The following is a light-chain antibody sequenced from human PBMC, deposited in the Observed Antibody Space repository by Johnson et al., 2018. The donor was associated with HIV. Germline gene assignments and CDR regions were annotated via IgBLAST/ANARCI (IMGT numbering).Light chain of an antibody. Sequence: PALTQPPSVSAAPGQKVTISCSGSSSNIGNNFVSWYQQLPGTAPKLLIYANNKRPSGIPDRFSGSKSGPSATLGITGLQTGDEADYYCGTWDSSLSAGNVFGTGTKVTVL. V-gene: IGLV1-51*02. CDR2: ANN. CDR3: GTWDSSLSAGNV. J-gene: IGLJ1*01. CDR1: SSNIGNNF.